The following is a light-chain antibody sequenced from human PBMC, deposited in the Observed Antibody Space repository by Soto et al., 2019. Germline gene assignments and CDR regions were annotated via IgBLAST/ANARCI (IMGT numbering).Light chain of an antibody. CDR2: DVS. J-gene: IGLJ1*01. CDR3: SSYTSSSTLYV. Sequence: QSALTQPASVSGSPGQALTISCPGTRSDVGGYNYVSWYQQHPGKAPKLMIYDVSNRPSGVSNRFSGSKSGNTASLTISGLQAEDEADYYCSSYTSSSTLYVFGTGTKLTVL. CDR1: RSDVGGYNY. V-gene: IGLV2-14*01.